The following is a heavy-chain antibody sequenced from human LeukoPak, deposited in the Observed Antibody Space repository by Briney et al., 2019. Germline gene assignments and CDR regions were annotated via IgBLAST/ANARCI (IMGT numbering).Heavy chain of an antibody. V-gene: IGHV3-7*03. CDR2: INEDGSEK. CDR3: AKVPMYSGSYSPFDY. J-gene: IGHJ4*02. Sequence: AGGSLRLSCAASGFTFSSYWMSWVRQAPGKGLEWVANINEDGSEKYYVDSVKGRFTISRDNAKNSLYLQMNSLRAEDTAVYYCAKVPMYSGSYSPFDYWGQGTLVTVSS. D-gene: IGHD1-26*01. CDR1: GFTFSSYW.